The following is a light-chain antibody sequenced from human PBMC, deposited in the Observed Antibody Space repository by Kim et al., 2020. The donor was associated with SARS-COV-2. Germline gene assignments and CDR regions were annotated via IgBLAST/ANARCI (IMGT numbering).Light chain of an antibody. CDR1: NIGSKS. CDR3: QLWDTSSDHWV. V-gene: IGLV3-21*04. J-gene: IGLJ3*02. CDR2: NDS. Sequence: APGKTARITWGGNNIGSKSLHWYRQKQGQAPMLVIYNDSDRPSGIPERFSGSNSGNPATLAIRRVEAGDEADYYCQLWDTSSDHWVFGGGTRLTVL.